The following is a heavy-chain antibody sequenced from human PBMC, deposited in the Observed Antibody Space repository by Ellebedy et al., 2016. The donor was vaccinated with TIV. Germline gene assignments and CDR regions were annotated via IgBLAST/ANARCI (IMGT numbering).Heavy chain of an antibody. CDR3: ARGTREAFDY. V-gene: IGHV3-7*01. Sequence: GESLKISCAASGFTFSSCWMSWVRQAPGMGLEWVANRKQDGSEKYYVDSVKGRFTISRDHAKNSLYLQMNSLRAEDTAVYSCARGTREAFDYWGQGTLVTVSS. J-gene: IGHJ4*02. CDR1: GFTFSSCW. CDR2: RKQDGSEK. D-gene: IGHD1-14*01.